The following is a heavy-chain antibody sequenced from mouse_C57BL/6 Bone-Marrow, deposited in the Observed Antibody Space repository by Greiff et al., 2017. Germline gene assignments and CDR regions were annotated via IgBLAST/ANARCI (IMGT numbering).Heavy chain of an antibody. CDR1: GYTFTSYW. Sequence: VQLPQPGAELVKPGASVMMSCKASGYTFTSYWITWVKQRPGQGLEWIGDICPGSGSTNDNEKFKSKATLTVYTSSSTAYRQLSSLTSEDSAVYYCARPYYSNYWYFDVWGRGTTVTVSS. V-gene: IGHV1-55*01. J-gene: IGHJ1*03. D-gene: IGHD2-5*01. CDR3: ARPYYSNYWYFDV. CDR2: ICPGSGST.